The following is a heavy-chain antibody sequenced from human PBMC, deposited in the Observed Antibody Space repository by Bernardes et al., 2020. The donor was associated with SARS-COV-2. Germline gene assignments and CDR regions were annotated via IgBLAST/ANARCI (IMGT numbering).Heavy chain of an antibody. CDR1: GGSMSSSSYS. CDR3: AAHNLPSTGWYRGPNWFDP. D-gene: IGHD6-13*01. J-gene: IGHJ5*02. V-gene: IGHV4-39*01. CDR2: VYHSGTT. Sequence: SETLSLTCTVSGGSMSSSSYSWCWIRQPPGKGLEWVVTVYHSGTTYYHPSLKSRVTTSVDTSKSQFSLRLSSVTAADTAVYYCAAHNLPSTGWYRGPNWFDPWGQGTLVTVSS.